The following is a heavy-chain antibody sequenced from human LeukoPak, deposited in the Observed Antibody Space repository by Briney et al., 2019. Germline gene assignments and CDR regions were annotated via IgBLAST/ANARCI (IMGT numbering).Heavy chain of an antibody. Sequence: PGGSLRLSRAASGFTFSSYGMTWVRQAPGKGLEWVSSIVSSGAFTYYADSVKGRFTVSRDNSKNTLYLQMNSLKTEDTAVYYCTTAHYSSGWYYGKMYYCYYYMDVWGKGTTVTVSS. J-gene: IGHJ6*03. CDR3: TTAHYSSGWYYGKMYYCYYYMDV. CDR1: GFTFSSYG. V-gene: IGHV3-23*01. D-gene: IGHD6-19*01. CDR2: IVSSGAFT.